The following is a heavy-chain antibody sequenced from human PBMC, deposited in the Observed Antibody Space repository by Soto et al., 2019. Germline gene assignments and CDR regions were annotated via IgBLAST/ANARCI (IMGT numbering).Heavy chain of an antibody. Sequence: GGSLRLSCAASGFTFSSYWMHWVRQAPGKGLVWVSRVNGDGSSTTYADSVKGRFTISRDNAKNTLYLQVNSLGAEDTAVYYCARTVASLALGGYFDYWGQGALVTVSS. V-gene: IGHV3-74*01. CDR1: GFTFSSYW. D-gene: IGHD1-1*01. CDR2: VNGDGSST. J-gene: IGHJ4*02. CDR3: ARTVASLALGGYFDY.